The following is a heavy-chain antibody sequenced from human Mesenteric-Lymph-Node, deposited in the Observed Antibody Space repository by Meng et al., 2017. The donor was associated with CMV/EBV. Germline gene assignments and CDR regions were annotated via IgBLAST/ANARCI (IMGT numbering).Heavy chain of an antibody. Sequence: GESLKISCAASGFTVSSNYMSWVRQAPGKGLEWVSVIYSGGSTYYADSVKGRFTISRDNSKNTLYLQMNSLRAEDTAVYYCARDPGHAFDIWGQGTMVTVSS. V-gene: IGHV3-66*02. CDR1: GFTVSSNY. CDR2: IYSGGST. J-gene: IGHJ3*02. CDR3: ARDPGHAFDI.